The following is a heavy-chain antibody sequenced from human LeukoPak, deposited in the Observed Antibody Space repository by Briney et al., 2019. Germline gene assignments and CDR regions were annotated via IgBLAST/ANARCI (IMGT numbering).Heavy chain of an antibody. CDR3: ARGYDSSGYPVYFDY. J-gene: IGHJ4*02. CDR1: GGSFSGYY. Sequence: SETLSLTCAVYGGSFSGYYWSWIRQPPGKGLEWIREINHSGSTNYNPSLKSRVTISVDTSKNQFSLKLSSVTAADTAVYYCARGYDSSGYPVYFDYWGQGTLVTVSS. D-gene: IGHD3-22*01. V-gene: IGHV4-34*01. CDR2: INHSGST.